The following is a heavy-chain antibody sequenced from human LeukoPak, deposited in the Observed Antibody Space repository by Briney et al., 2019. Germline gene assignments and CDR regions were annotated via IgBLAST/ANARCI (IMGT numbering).Heavy chain of an antibody. CDR1: GYTFTSYY. D-gene: IGHD2-2*01. CDR3: ARDMGVVPAAMRYFDY. Sequence: ASVKVSCKVSGYTFTSYYMHWVRQAPGQGLEWMGIINPSGGSTSYAQKFQGRVTMTRDTSTSTVYMELSSLRSEDTAVYYCARDMGVVPAAMRYFDYWGQGTLVTVSS. J-gene: IGHJ4*02. V-gene: IGHV1-46*01. CDR2: INPSGGST.